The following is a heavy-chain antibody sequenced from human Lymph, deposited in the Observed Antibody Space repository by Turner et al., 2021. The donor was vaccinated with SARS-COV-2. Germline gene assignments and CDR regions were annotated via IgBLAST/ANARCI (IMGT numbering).Heavy chain of an antibody. Sequence: QEQLVESGGGVVQPGRSLRLSCAASGFTFSSYGMHWVRQAPGKGLEWVAVIWYDGSNKYYADSVKGRFTISRDNSKNTLYLQMNSLRAEDTAVYYCARVKGYNGYDLRYYYGMDVWGQGTTVTVSS. D-gene: IGHD5-12*01. CDR3: ARVKGYNGYDLRYYYGMDV. CDR2: IWYDGSNK. V-gene: IGHV3-33*01. J-gene: IGHJ6*02. CDR1: GFTFSSYG.